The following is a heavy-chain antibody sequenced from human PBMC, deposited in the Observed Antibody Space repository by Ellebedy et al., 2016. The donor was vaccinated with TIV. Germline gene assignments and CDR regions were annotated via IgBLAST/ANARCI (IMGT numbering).Heavy chain of an antibody. CDR3: ASRNDSSGYYYVLAFEY. D-gene: IGHD3-22*01. CDR2: VIPVFGTA. Sequence: ASVKVSCKASGGTFTNYAISWVRQAPGQGLEWMGRVIPVFGTADYAQKYQGRVTMTADKSTNTAYMELSSLRSEETAVYYCASRNDSSGYYYVLAFEYWGQGTLVTVSS. J-gene: IGHJ4*02. V-gene: IGHV1-69*06. CDR1: GGTFTNYA.